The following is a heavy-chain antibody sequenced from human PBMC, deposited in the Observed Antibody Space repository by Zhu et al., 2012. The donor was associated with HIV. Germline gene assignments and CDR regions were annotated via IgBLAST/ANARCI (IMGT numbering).Heavy chain of an antibody. CDR1: GTSLSDYY. D-gene: IGHD2/OR15-2a*01. CDR3: TRGIFGPNMYV. CDR2: VDDSGKS. J-gene: IGHJ1*01. Sequence: QVHLDQWGAGLLKRSETLSLTCAVYGTSLSDYYWAWIRQSPGKGLEWIGEVDDSGKSNLNPSLKSRLAILSDTSKNQFSLKLTSVTAADTAVYYCTRGIFGPNMYVWSQGTLVTVSS. V-gene: IGHV4-34*01.